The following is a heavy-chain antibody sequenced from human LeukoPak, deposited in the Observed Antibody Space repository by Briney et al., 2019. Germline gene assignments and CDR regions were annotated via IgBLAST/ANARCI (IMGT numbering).Heavy chain of an antibody. J-gene: IGHJ4*02. CDR1: GFTFSNYG. CDR3: ARLFGHSYGLVDY. V-gene: IGHV4-39*01. Sequence: GSLRLSCAASGFTFSNYGMHWVRQPPGKGLEWIGSIYYSGSTHYSPSLKSRVTISVDTSQNQFSLQLSSVTAADTAVYYCARLFGHSYGLVDYWGQGTLVTVSS. CDR2: IYYSGST. D-gene: IGHD5-18*01.